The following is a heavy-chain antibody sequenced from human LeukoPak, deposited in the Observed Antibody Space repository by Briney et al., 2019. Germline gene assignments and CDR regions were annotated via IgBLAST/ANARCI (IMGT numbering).Heavy chain of an antibody. CDR2: INPNSGGT. CDR1: GYTFTGYY. CDR3: ARETHSYGTGDY. D-gene: IGHD5-18*01. V-gene: IGHV1-2*06. Sequence: ASVKVSCKASGYTFTGYYMHWVRQAPGQGLEWMGRINPNSGGTNYAQKFQGRVTMTRDMSISTAYMELSRLRSDDTAVYYCARETHSYGTGDYWGQGTLVTVSS. J-gene: IGHJ4*02.